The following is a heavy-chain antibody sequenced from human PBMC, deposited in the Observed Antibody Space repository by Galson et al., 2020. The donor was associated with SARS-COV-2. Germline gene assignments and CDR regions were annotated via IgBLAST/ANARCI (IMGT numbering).Heavy chain of an antibody. CDR2: IRSKAYGGTT. Sequence: QTGGSLRLSCTASGFTFGDYAMSWFRQAPGKGLEWVGFIRSKAYGGTTEYAASVKGRFTISRDDSKSIAYLQMNSLRAEDTAVYYCARDTARRPFDYWGQGTLVTVSS. V-gene: IGHV3-49*03. CDR1: GFTFGDYA. J-gene: IGHJ4*02. CDR3: ARDTARRPFDY. D-gene: IGHD5-18*01.